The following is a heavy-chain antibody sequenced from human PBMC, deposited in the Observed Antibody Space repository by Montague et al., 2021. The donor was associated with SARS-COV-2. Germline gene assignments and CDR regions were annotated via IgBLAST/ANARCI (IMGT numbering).Heavy chain of an antibody. J-gene: IGHJ4*02. D-gene: IGHD6-13*01. CDR2: PLLKTKWYY. V-gene: IGHV6-1*01. CDR1: GDSVAEHTRR. Sequence: CAISGDSVAEHTRRSEENTPELQTHHHLVGRPLLKTKWYYDYAVSVKSRMTISPDTSKNQFSLQLSSVTPEDRAVYYCARDPRYSLSWSFDYWGQGTLVTVSS. CDR3: ARDPRYSLSWSFDY.